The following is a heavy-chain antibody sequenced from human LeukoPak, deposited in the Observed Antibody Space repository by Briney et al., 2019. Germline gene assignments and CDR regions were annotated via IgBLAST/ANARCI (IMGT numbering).Heavy chain of an antibody. Sequence: SETLSLTCAVYGGSFSDYYWSWIRQPPGKGLEWIGEINHSGSTNYNPSLKSRVTISVDTSKNQFSLKLSSVTAADTAVYFCARVEVLQQLASYWGQGTLVTVSS. CDR1: GGSFSDYY. J-gene: IGHJ4*02. V-gene: IGHV4-34*01. CDR2: INHSGST. CDR3: ARVEVLQQLASY. D-gene: IGHD6-13*01.